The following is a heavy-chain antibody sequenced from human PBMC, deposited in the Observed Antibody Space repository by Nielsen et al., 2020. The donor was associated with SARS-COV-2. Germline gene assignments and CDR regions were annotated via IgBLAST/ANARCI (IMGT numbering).Heavy chain of an antibody. CDR3: ARLETSSGWDWDY. CDR1: GFTFSDYY. CDR2: ISSSSSYT. D-gene: IGHD6-19*01. Sequence: GESLKISCAASGFTFSDYYMSWIRQAPGKGLEWVSYISSSSSYTNYADSVKGRFTISRDNAKNSLYLQMNSLRAEDTAVYYCARLETSSGWDWDYWGQGTLVTVSS. V-gene: IGHV3-11*03. J-gene: IGHJ4*02.